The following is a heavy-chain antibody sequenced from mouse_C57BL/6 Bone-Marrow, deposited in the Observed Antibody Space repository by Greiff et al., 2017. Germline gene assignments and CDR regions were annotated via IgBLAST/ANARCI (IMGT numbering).Heavy chain of an antibody. D-gene: IGHD3-2*02. CDR1: GFSLTSYA. CDR2: IWTGGGT. CDR3: ARNLDSSGYVAWFAY. Sequence: VKLMESGPGLVAPSQSLSITCTVSGFSLTSYAISWVRQPPGKGLEWLGVIWTGGGTNYNSALKSRLSISKDNSKSQVFLKMNSLQTDDTARYYCARNLDSSGYVAWFAYWGQGTLVTVSA. J-gene: IGHJ3*01. V-gene: IGHV2-9-1*01.